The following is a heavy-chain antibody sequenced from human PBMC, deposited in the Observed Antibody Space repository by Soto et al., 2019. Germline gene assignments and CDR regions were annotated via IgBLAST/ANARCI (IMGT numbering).Heavy chain of an antibody. CDR3: AKDMGCGGDRYSNYYYYGMDV. Sequence: TVGSLRLSCAASGFTFDDYAMHWVRQAPGKGLEWVSGISWNSGSIGYADSVKGRFTISRDNAKNSLYLQMNSLRAEDTALYYCAKDMGCGGDRYSNYYYYGMDVWGQGTTVTVSS. D-gene: IGHD2-21*02. CDR2: ISWNSGSI. V-gene: IGHV3-9*01. J-gene: IGHJ6*02. CDR1: GFTFDDYA.